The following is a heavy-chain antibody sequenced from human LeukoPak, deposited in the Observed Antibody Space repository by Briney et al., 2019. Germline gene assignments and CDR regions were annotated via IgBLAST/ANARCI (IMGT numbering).Heavy chain of an antibody. V-gene: IGHV3-23*01. CDR1: GFTFSNSS. CDR2: LSCSGITT. D-gene: IGHD6-19*01. Sequence: TGGSLRLSCAASGFTFSNSSMSWVRQAPGKGLEWVSTLSCSGITTYYAHSVKRLLIISRDNSNHTLYLQMNSLRAEDTDVYYCAKDFSGIAVADDAFDLWGQGTLVTVSS. CDR3: AKDFSGIAVADDAFDL. J-gene: IGHJ3*01.